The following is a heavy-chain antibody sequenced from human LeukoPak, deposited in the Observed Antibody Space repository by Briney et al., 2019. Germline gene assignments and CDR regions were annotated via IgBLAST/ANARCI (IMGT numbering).Heavy chain of an antibody. Sequence: GGSLRLSCAASGFTFSSYSMNWVRQAPGKGLEWVSSISSSSSYIYYADSVKGRFTISRDNAKNSLYLQMNSLRAEDTAVYYCARDLDSSGWYKLFDYWGQGTLVTVSS. CDR3: ARDLDSSGWYKLFDY. J-gene: IGHJ4*02. CDR2: ISSSSSYI. CDR1: GFTFSSYS. V-gene: IGHV3-21*01. D-gene: IGHD6-19*01.